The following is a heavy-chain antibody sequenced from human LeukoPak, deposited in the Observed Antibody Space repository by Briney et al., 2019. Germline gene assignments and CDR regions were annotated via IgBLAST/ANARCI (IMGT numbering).Heavy chain of an antibody. CDR3: ARSTRELRKYNWFDP. J-gene: IGHJ5*02. V-gene: IGHV1-2*02. CDR1: GYTFTGYY. D-gene: IGHD1-26*01. Sequence: GASVKVSCKASGYTFTGYYMHWVRQAPGQGLEWMGWINPNSGGTNYAQKFQGRVTMTRDTSISTAYMELSRLRSDDTAVYYCARSTRELRKYNWFDPWGQGTLVTVSS. CDR2: INPNSGGT.